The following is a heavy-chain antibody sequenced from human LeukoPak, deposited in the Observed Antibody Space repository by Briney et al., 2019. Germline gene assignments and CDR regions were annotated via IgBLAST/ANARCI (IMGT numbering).Heavy chain of an antibody. D-gene: IGHD5-18*01. J-gene: IGHJ4*02. CDR3: ARLREEGEGYSYLTLDY. Sequence: PSETLSLTXAVYGGSFSGYYWSWIRQPPGKGLEWIGEINHSGSTNYNPSLKSRVTISVDTSKNQFSLKLSSVTAADTAVYYCARLREEGEGYSYLTLDYWGQGTLVTVSS. V-gene: IGHV4-34*01. CDR2: INHSGST. CDR1: GGSFSGYY.